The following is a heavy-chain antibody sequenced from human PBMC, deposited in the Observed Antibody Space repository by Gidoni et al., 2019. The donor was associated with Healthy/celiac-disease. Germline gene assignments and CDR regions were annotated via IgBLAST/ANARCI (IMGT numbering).Heavy chain of an antibody. Sequence: QVQLVESGGGLVKPGGSLRLSGTASGFTFSDYYMSWIRQAPGKGLEWVSYISSSGSTIYYADTGKGRFTISRDNAKNSLYLQMNSLRAEDTAVYYCARDRLGGNWFDTWGQGTLVTVSS. D-gene: IGHD3-10*01. CDR2: ISSSGSTI. CDR1: GFTFSDYY. J-gene: IGHJ5*02. V-gene: IGHV3-11*01. CDR3: ARDRLGGNWFDT.